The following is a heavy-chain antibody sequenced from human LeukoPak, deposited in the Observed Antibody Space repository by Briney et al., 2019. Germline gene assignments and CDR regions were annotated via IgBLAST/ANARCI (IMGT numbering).Heavy chain of an antibody. J-gene: IGHJ3*02. CDR2: TYYRSKWYN. Sequence: SQTLALTLAISGDSVSSNTPAWNWLRKSQSKGLEWLGRTYYRSKWYNDYAVSVKSRITINPDTSKNQFSLQLDSVTPEDTAVYYCCHSLSGRTGAFDIWGRGTVVTVSS. V-gene: IGHV6-1*01. CDR3: CHSLSGRTGAFDI. CDR1: GDSVSSNTPA. D-gene: IGHD2-21*01.